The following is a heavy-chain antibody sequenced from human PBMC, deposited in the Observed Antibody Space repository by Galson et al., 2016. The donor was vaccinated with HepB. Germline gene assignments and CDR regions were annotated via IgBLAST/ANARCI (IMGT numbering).Heavy chain of an antibody. D-gene: IGHD3-16*01. V-gene: IGHV1-69*13. CDR3: ARTTVGGQVPYNWFDP. Sequence: SVKVSCKASGSTFNSYGYNWVRQAPGQGLEWMGGIIPILGTTNYAQKFQDRLTITADESTSTAYMELSSLRSEDMALYFCARTTVGGQVPYNWFDPWGQGTLVTVSS. CDR1: GSTFNSYG. J-gene: IGHJ5*02. CDR2: IIPILGTT.